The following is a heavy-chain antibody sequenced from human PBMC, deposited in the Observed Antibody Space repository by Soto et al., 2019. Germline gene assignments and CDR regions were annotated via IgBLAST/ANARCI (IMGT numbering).Heavy chain of an antibody. V-gene: IGHV4-59*01. J-gene: IGHJ6*02. CDR3: ARATPPSYYYYGMDV. Sequence: SETLSLTCTVSGGSISSYYWSWIRQPPGKGLEWIGYIYYSGSTNYNPSLKSRVTISVDTSKNQFSLKLSSVTAADTAVYYCARATPPSYYYYGMDVWGQGTTVTVSS. CDR1: GGSISSYY. CDR2: IYYSGST.